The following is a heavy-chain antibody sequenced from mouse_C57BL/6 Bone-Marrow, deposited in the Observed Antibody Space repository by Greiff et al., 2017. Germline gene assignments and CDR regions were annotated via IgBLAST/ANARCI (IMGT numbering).Heavy chain of an antibody. Sequence: EVQGVESGGGLVQPGGSLSLSCAASGFTFTDYYMSWVRQPPGKALEWLGFIRNKANGYTTEYSASVKGRFTISRDNSQSILYLQMKALMAEDSATYYGAGYGANGEGHYWYVDVWGTGTTVTVSS. J-gene: IGHJ1*03. CDR2: IRNKANGYTT. D-gene: IGHD4-1*01. CDR1: GFTFTDYY. V-gene: IGHV7-3*01. CDR3: AGYGANGEGHYWYVDV.